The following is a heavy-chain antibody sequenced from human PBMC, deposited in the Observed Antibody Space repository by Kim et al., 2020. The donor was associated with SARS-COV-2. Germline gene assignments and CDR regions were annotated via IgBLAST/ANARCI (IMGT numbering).Heavy chain of an antibody. CDR3: STGGLTRGWFDP. J-gene: IGHJ5*02. V-gene: IGHV1-24*01. CDR2: FDPEDGET. D-gene: IGHD3-10*01. Sequence: ASVKVSCKVSGYTLTELSMHWVRQAPGQGLEWMGGFDPEDGETIYAQKFQGRVTMTEDTSTDTAYMELSSLRSEYTAVYYCSTGGLTRGWFDPWGQGTLV. CDR1: GYTLTELS.